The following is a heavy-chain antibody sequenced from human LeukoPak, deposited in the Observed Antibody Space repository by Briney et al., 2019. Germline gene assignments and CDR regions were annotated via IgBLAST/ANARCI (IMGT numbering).Heavy chain of an antibody. D-gene: IGHD3-10*01. V-gene: IGHV3-48*04. J-gene: IGHJ5*02. CDR3: ARDSKRDYYGSGSSWFDP. Sequence: GGSLRLSCAASGFTFSSYSMNWVRQAPGKGLEWVSYISSSSSTIYYADSVKGRFTISRDNAKNSLYLQMNSLRAEDTAVYYCARDSKRDYYGSGSSWFDPWGQGTLVTVSS. CDR1: GFTFSSYS. CDR2: ISSSSSTI.